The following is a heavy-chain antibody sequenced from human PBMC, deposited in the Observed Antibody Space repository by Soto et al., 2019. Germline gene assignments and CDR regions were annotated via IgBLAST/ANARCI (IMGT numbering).Heavy chain of an antibody. V-gene: IGHV4-59*01. CDR2: IYYSGST. D-gene: IGHD3-10*01. Sequence: PSETLSLTCTVSGGSISSYYWSWIRQPPGKGLEWIGYIYYSGSTNYNPSLKSRVTISVDTSKNQFSLKLSSVTAADTAVYYCARDQSPYYSYNWFDPWGQGTLVTVSS. J-gene: IGHJ5*02. CDR1: GGSISSYY. CDR3: ARDQSPYYSYNWFDP.